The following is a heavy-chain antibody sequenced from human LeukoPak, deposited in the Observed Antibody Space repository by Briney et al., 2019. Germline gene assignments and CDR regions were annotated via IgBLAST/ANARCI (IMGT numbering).Heavy chain of an antibody. CDR2: IIPIFGIA. J-gene: IGHJ6*02. Sequence: SVKVSCKASGGTFSSYAISSVRQAPGQGLEWMGRIIPIFGIANYAQKFQGRVTITADKSTSTAYMELSSLRSEDTAVYYCARVSTQAPKDITIFGVVTYTHLDYGMDVWGQGTTVTVSS. CDR3: ARVSTQAPKDITIFGVVTYTHLDYGMDV. CDR1: GGTFSSYA. V-gene: IGHV1-69*04. D-gene: IGHD3-3*01.